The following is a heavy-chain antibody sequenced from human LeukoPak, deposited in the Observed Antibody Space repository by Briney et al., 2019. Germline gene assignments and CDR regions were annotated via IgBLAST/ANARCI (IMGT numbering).Heavy chain of an antibody. J-gene: IGHJ4*02. CDR1: GFTFSTYA. V-gene: IGHV3-64*01. CDR3: ARSPYDSSGYYSAIDY. CDR2: ISSNGGST. D-gene: IGHD3-22*01. Sequence: GGSLRLSCAASGFTFSTYAMHWVRQAPGKGLEFVSTISSNGGSTYYANSVMDRFIISRDNSKNTLYLQMGSLRAEDMAVYYCARSPYDSSGYYSAIDYWGQGTLVTVSS.